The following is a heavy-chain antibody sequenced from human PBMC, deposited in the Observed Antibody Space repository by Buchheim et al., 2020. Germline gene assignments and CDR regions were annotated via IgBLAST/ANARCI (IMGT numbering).Heavy chain of an antibody. Sequence: EVQLVESGGGLVQPGGSLRLSCAASGFIFSSNWMHWVRQAPGKGLVWVSRINRDGSSVFYADSVKGRFTISSDNAKNTMYLQMNSLRADDTAVYYCARGGDDYGDYYGLDVWGQGTT. J-gene: IGHJ6*02. D-gene: IGHD4-17*01. CDR2: INRDGSSV. CDR1: GFIFSSNW. V-gene: IGHV3-74*01. CDR3: ARGGDDYGDYYGLDV.